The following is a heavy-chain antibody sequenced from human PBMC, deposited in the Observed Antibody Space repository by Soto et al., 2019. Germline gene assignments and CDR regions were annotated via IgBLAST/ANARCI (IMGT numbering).Heavy chain of an antibody. CDR1: GGSISSGGYY. V-gene: IGHV4-31*03. CDR2: IYYSGST. J-gene: IGHJ3*02. CDR3: ARAEGPAYYYDSSGYYGGAFDI. D-gene: IGHD3-22*01. Sequence: QVPLQESGPGLVKPSQTLSLTCTVSGGSISSGGYYWSWIRQHPGKGLEWIGYIYYSGSTYYNPSRKIRVTSSVDTSQNPFALKLSSVTAADTAVYSCARAEGPAYYYDSSGYYGGAFDIWGQGTMVTVSS.